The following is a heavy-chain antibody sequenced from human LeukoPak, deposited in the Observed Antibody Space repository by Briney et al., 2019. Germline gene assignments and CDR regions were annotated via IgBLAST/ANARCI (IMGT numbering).Heavy chain of an antibody. CDR1: GYTFTNYG. V-gene: IGHV1-18*01. D-gene: IGHD1-1*01. J-gene: IGHJ4*02. CDR2: ISAYNGNT. CDR3: ASSRTPGYFDY. Sequence: ASVKVSCKASGYTFTNYGISWVRQAPGQGLEWMGWISAYNGNTNYAQKLQGRVTMTTNTSTSTAYMELRSLRSDDTAVYYCASSRTPGYFDYWGQGTLVTVSS.